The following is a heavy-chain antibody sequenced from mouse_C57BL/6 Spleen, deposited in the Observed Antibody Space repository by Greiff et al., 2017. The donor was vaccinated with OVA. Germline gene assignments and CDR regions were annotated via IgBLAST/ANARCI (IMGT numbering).Heavy chain of an antibody. D-gene: IGHD1-1*01. CDR3: ARNPPYYYGSSLDY. J-gene: IGHJ2*01. V-gene: IGHV2-2*01. CDR1: GFSLTSYG. CDR2: IWSGGST. Sequence: QVQLKESGPGLVQPSQSLSITCTVSGFSLTSYGVHWVRQSPGKGLEWLGVIWSGGSTDYNAAFISRLSISKDNSKSQVFFKMNSLQADDTAIYYCARNPPYYYGSSLDYWGQGTTLTVSS.